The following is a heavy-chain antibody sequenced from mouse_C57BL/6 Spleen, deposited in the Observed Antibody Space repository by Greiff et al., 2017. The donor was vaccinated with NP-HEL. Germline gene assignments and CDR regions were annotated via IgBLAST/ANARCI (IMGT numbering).Heavy chain of an antibody. J-gene: IGHJ4*01. CDR3: ARASTTVVPYYAMDY. D-gene: IGHD1-1*01. CDR1: GYTFTDYY. CDR2: IFPGSGST. V-gene: IGHV1-75*01. Sequence: QVQLKESGPELVKPGASVKISCKASGYTFTDYYINWVKQRPGQGLEWIGWIFPGSGSTYYNEKFKGKATLTVDKSSSTAYMLLSSLTSEDSAVYFCARASTTVVPYYAMDYWGQGTSVTVSS.